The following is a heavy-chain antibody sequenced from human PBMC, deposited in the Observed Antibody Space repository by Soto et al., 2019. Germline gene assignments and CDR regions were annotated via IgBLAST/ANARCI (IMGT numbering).Heavy chain of an antibody. CDR1: GFTFISYA. CDR3: AKDRAPYDFWSGYLPYYYYGMDV. D-gene: IGHD3-3*01. V-gene: IGHV3-23*01. J-gene: IGHJ6*02. Sequence: WGSLRLSCAASGFTFISYAIICFRHSPFKWLEWVSAISGSGGSTYYADSVKGRFTISRDNSKNTLYLQMNSLRAEDTAVYYCAKDRAPYDFWSGYLPYYYYGMDVWGQGTTVTVSS. CDR2: ISGSGGST.